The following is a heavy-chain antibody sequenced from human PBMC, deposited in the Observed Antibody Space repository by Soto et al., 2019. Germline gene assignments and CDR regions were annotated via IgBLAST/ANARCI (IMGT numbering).Heavy chain of an antibody. Sequence: ASVKVSCKASGYTFTSYAMHWVRQAPGQRLEWMGWINAGNGNTKYSQKFQGRVTITRDTSASTAYMELSSLRSEDTAVYYCASGFRARSSSWSTKYYYYGMDVWGQGTTVTVSS. CDR3: ASGFRARSSSWSTKYYYYGMDV. D-gene: IGHD6-13*01. CDR1: GYTFTSYA. J-gene: IGHJ6*02. CDR2: INAGNGNT. V-gene: IGHV1-3*01.